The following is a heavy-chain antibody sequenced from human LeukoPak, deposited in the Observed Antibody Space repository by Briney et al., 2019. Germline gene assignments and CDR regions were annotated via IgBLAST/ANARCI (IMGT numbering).Heavy chain of an antibody. V-gene: IGHV4-59*12. J-gene: IGHJ4*02. D-gene: IGHD3-10*01. CDR3: ARRRPRGPGRPFDY. CDR1: GGSISSYY. Sequence: SETLSLTCTVSGGSISSYYWSWIRQPPGKGLEWIGYIYYSGSTNYNPSLKSRVTISVDTSKNQFSLKLSSVTAADTAVYYCARRRPRGPGRPFDYWGQGTLVTVSS. CDR2: IYYSGST.